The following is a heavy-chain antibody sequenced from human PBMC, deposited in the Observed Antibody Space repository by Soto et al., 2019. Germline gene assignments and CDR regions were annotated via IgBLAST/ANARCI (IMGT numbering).Heavy chain of an antibody. CDR2: INPSGGST. Sequence: ASVKVSCKASGYTFTSYYMHWVRQAPGQGLEWMGIINPSGGSTSYAQKFQGRVTMTRDTSTSTVYMELSSLRSEDTAVYYCARSSILYYDCWSGYPDDAFDIWGQGIMVTVSS. J-gene: IGHJ3*02. CDR3: ARSSILYYDCWSGYPDDAFDI. D-gene: IGHD3-3*01. CDR1: GYTFTSYY. V-gene: IGHV1-46*03.